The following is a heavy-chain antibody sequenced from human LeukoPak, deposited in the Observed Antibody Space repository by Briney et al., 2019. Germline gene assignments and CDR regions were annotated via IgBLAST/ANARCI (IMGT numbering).Heavy chain of an antibody. CDR3: AREGGFYRPLDY. D-gene: IGHD3-3*01. CDR1: GXSVASTNW. CDR2: VHLDGTT. Sequence: SGTLSLTCGVSGXSVASTNWWTWVRQPPGNGLEWIGEVHLDGTTNYNPSLKSRLTMSVDLSENHISLTLTSVTAADTAVYYCAREGGFYRPLDYSGQGTLVTVSS. V-gene: IGHV4-4*02. J-gene: IGHJ4*02.